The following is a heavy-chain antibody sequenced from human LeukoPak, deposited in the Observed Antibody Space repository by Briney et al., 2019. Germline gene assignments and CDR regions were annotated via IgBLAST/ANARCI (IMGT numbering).Heavy chain of an antibody. Sequence: PGGSLTLSCAVSGFTVSSNYMSWVRQAPAKGLEWVSVIYSGGSTYYADSVKGRFTISRDNSKNTLYLQMNSLRAEDTAVYYCARWSDSSGWYPPWDYWGQGTLVTDSS. D-gene: IGHD6-19*01. CDR2: IYSGGST. CDR1: GFTVSSNY. V-gene: IGHV3-66*02. CDR3: ARWSDSSGWYPPWDY. J-gene: IGHJ4*02.